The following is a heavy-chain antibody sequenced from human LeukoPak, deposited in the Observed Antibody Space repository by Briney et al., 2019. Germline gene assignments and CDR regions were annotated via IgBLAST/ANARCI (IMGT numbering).Heavy chain of an antibody. CDR2: IYYSGST. D-gene: IGHD3-10*01. Sequence: SETLSLTCTVSGGSISSYYWSWTRQPPGKGLEWIGYIYYSGSTNYNPSLESRVTISVDTSKNQFSLKLSSVTAADTAVYYCARVINYYGSGSYFLFDYWGQGTLVTVSS. CDR1: GGSISSYY. V-gene: IGHV4-59*01. CDR3: ARVINYYGSGSYFLFDY. J-gene: IGHJ4*02.